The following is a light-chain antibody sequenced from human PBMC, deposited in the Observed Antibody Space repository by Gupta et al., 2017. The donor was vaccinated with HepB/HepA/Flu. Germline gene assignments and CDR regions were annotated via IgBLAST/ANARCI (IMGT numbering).Light chain of an antibody. CDR2: KAS. J-gene: IGKJ1*01. V-gene: IGKV1-5*03. Sequence: DIQMTQSRSTLSASVGDRVTITCRASQIISDLLAWYQQKPGKAPNLLIYKASTLQSGVPSRFSGSRSGTEFTLTISSLQPDDFATYYCQEYSGSSWTCGQGTKVEIK. CDR3: QEYSGSSWT. CDR1: QIISDL.